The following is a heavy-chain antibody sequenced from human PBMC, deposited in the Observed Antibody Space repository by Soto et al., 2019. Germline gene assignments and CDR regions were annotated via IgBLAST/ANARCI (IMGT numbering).Heavy chain of an antibody. D-gene: IGHD3-16*01. CDR3: ARDWGPYWFDS. J-gene: IGHJ5*01. CDR2: IYYSGST. V-gene: IGHV4-30-4*01. Sequence: SETLSLTCTVSGGSISSGDYYWSWIRQPPGKGLEWIGYIYYSGSTYYNPSLKSRVTISVDTSKNQFSLKLSSVTASDTAVYYCARDWGPYWFDSWGQGILVTVSS. CDR1: GGSISSGDYY.